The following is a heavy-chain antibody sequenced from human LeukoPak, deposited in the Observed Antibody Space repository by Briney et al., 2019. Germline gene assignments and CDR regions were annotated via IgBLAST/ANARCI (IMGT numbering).Heavy chain of an antibody. D-gene: IGHD2-21*01. Sequence: VKPSETLSLTCTVSGGSISSYSWSWIRQPPGKGLEWIGHTYYSGRTNYNPSLKSRVTISVDTSKNQFSLKLSSVTAADTAVYYCARFYCGGDCLGDYFDYWGQGTLVTVSS. CDR2: TYYSGRT. J-gene: IGHJ4*02. CDR3: ARFYCGGDCLGDYFDY. V-gene: IGHV4-59*01. CDR1: GGSISSYS.